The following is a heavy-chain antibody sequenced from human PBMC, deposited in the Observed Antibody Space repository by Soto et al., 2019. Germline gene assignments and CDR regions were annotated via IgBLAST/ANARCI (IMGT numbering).Heavy chain of an antibody. CDR2: INSDGSST. Sequence: AGGSLRLSCAASGFTFSNYWMHWVRQAPGKGLVWVSRINSDGSSTSYADFVKGRFTISRDNAKNTLSLQMTSLRAEDTAVYYCARETRYDSSGYYYEGFDCWGQGTLVTVSS. CDR1: GFTFSNYW. J-gene: IGHJ4*02. V-gene: IGHV3-74*01. D-gene: IGHD3-22*01. CDR3: ARETRYDSSGYYYEGFDC.